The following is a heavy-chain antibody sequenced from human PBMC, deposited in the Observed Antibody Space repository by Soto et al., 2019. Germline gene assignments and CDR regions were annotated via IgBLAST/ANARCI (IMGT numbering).Heavy chain of an antibody. CDR1: GFTFSDYY. CDR2: ISSSDSIV. V-gene: IGHV3-11*01. J-gene: IGHJ4*02. CDR3: AKGGSYYYDSSGYYAN. D-gene: IGHD3-22*01. Sequence: PGGSLRLSCAASGFTFSDYYMSWIRQAPGKGLEWVSYISSSDSIVSYADSVKGRFTISRDNAKNSLYLQMNSLRAEDTAVYFCAKGGSYYYDSSGYYANWGQGTLVTVSS.